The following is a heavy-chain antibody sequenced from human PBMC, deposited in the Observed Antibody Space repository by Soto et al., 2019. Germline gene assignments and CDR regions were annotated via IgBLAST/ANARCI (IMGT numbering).Heavy chain of an antibody. Sequence: GGSLRLSCAASGFTFSSYAMSWVRQAPGKGLEWVSAISGSGGSTYYADSVKGRFTISRDNSKNTLYLQMNSLRAEDAAVYYCAKASGYSSGWYENWGQGTLVTVSS. CDR3: AKASGYSSGWYEN. J-gene: IGHJ4*02. CDR1: GFTFSSYA. V-gene: IGHV3-23*01. CDR2: ISGSGGST. D-gene: IGHD6-19*01.